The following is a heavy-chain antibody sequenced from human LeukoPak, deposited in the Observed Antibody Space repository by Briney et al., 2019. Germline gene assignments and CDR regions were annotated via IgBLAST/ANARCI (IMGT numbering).Heavy chain of an antibody. D-gene: IGHD2-2*01. CDR3: ARSTDDAFDI. J-gene: IGHJ3*02. Sequence: GGSLRLSCTASGFTFSSYAMHWVRQAPGKGLEWVAVISYDGSNKYYADSVKGRFTISRDNSMNTLYLQMNSLRAEDTAVYYCARSTDDAFDIWGQGTMVTVSS. V-gene: IGHV3-30-3*01. CDR1: GFTFSSYA. CDR2: ISYDGSNK.